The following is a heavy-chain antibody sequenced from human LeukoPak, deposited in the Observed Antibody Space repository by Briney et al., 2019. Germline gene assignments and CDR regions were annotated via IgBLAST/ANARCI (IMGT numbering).Heavy chain of an antibody. J-gene: IGHJ4*02. CDR3: AKDGARRYSGYFFDY. CDR1: GFTFSSYA. CDR2: ITSGGST. Sequence: GGSLRLSCAASGFTFSSYAMSWVRQAPGKGLEWVSVITSGGSTYYADSVKGRFTISRDNSKNTLYLQMNSLRAEDTAVYYCAKDGARRYSGYFFDYWGQGTLVTVSS. V-gene: IGHV3-23*01. D-gene: IGHD5-12*01.